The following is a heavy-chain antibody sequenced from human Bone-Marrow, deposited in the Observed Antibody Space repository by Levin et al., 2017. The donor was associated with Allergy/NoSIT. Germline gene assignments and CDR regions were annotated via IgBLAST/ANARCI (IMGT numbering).Heavy chain of an antibody. Sequence: PGGSLRLSCAASGFTFSSYAMNWVRQAPGKGLEWVSSISGSGGGTYYADSVKGRFTISRGNSKNMLYLQMNSLRDDDTAVYYCAKDYKPRTTAIFGVVMTVIDYWGQGTLVTVSS. CDR2: ISGSGGGT. CDR1: GFTFSSYA. J-gene: IGHJ4*02. V-gene: IGHV3-23*01. D-gene: IGHD3-3*01. CDR3: AKDYKPRTTAIFGVVMTVIDY.